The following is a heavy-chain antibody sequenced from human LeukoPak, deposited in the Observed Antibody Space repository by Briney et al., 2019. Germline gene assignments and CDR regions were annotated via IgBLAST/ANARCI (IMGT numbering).Heavy chain of an antibody. Sequence: GGSLRLSCAASGFTFSSYWMSWVRQAPGKGLEWVANIKQDGSEKYYVDSVKGRFTISRDNAKNSLYLQMNSLRAEDTAVYYCASLYSSSWYGAFDIWGQGTMVTVSS. CDR1: GFTFSSYW. CDR3: ASLYSSSWYGAFDI. V-gene: IGHV3-7*01. J-gene: IGHJ3*02. CDR2: IKQDGSEK. D-gene: IGHD6-13*01.